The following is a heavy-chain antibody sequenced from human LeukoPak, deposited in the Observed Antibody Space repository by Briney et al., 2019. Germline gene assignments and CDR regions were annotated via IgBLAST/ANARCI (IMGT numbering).Heavy chain of an antibody. D-gene: IGHD3-16*02. CDR2: IYHSGST. CDR3: ARDVFSSWGSYRYHSDY. Sequence: PSETLSLTCTVSGYSISSGYYWGWIRQPPGKGLEWIGSIYHSGSTNYSPSLKSRVTMSVDTSKNQFSLKLSSVTAADTAVYYCARDVFSSWGSYRYHSDYWGQGTLVTVSS. CDR1: GYSISSGYY. J-gene: IGHJ4*02. V-gene: IGHV4-38-2*02.